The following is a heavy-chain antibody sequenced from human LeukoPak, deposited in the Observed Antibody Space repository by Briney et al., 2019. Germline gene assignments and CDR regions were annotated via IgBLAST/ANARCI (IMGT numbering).Heavy chain of an antibody. Sequence: SVKVSCEASGGTFSSYAISWVRQAPGQGLEWMGRIIPILGIANYAQKFQGRVTITADKSTSTAYMELSSLRSEDTAVYYCARVGGYYYFDYWGQGTLVTVSS. J-gene: IGHJ4*02. V-gene: IGHV1-69*04. CDR1: GGTFSSYA. D-gene: IGHD3-22*01. CDR3: ARVGGYYYFDY. CDR2: IIPILGIA.